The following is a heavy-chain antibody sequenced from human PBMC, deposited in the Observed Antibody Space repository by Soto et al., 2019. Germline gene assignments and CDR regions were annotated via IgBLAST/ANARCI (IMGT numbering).Heavy chain of an antibody. CDR3: ARAYHSSGYIGY. V-gene: IGHV1-69*13. D-gene: IGHD3-22*01. J-gene: IGHJ4*02. CDR2: IIPIFGTA. CDR1: GGTFSSYA. Sequence: GASVKVSCKASGGTFSSYAISWVRQAPGQGLEWMGGIIPIFGTANYAQKFQGRVTITADESTSTAYLELSSLRFEDTAVYYCARAYHSSGYIGYWGQGTLVTVSS.